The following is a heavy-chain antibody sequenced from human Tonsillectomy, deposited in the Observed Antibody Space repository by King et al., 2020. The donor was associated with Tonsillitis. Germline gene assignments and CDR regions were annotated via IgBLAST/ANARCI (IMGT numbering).Heavy chain of an antibody. CDR3: GRCGSGGSIYTYYGRDV. V-gene: IGHV5-10-1*01. CDR1: GYIFTNYW. D-gene: IGHD2-15*01. J-gene: IGHJ6*02. Sequence: LQLVQSGAEVKKSGESLRISCKGSGYIFTNYWISWVRHMPGKGLEWMGRIDPSDSYTNYSPSFQGHVTISADKSISTAYLQWSSLKASDTAIYYCGRCGSGGSIYTYYGRDVWGQGTTVTVSS. CDR2: IDPSDSYT.